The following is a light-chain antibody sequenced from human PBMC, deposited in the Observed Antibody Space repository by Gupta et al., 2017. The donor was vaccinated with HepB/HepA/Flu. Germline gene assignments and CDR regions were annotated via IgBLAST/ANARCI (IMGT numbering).Light chain of an antibody. V-gene: IGLV2-11*01. Sequence: QSALPQPRSASGSPGQSVTLSCTGTSSDVAYGYVSWNQQHPGKAPYLIIEDGTERPSGVPGRFAGSKSGTTALTNTSGLQAEDEAYYHCCSYSITHTGIFGGGTTLTVL. CDR1: SSDVAYGY. J-gene: IGLJ2*01. CDR2: DGT. CDR3: CSYSITHTGI.